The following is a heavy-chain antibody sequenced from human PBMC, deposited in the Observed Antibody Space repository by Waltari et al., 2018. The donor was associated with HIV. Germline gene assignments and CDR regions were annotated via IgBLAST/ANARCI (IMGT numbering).Heavy chain of an antibody. J-gene: IGHJ6*02. CDR2: IRTVANSYAT. Sequence: EVQLVESGGGLVQPGGSLNLSCEGSGFTFGGAAVHGVLQAPGKGLEWVGNIRTVANSYATAYTASVRGRFTISRDDPQNMAYLQMNSLKTEDTAVYYCTTISRYYYGMDVWGHGTTVTVSS. D-gene: IGHD3-3*01. CDR3: TTISRYYYGMDV. CDR1: GFTFGGAA. V-gene: IGHV3-73*01.